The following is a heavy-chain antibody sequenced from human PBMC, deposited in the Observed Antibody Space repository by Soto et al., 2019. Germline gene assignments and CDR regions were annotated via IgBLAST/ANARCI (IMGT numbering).Heavy chain of an antibody. CDR2: IYYSGST. D-gene: IGHD3-10*01. V-gene: IGHV4-59*01. J-gene: IGHJ6*02. CDR3: ARGDPLLWFGEKVYYGMDV. CDR1: GGSISSYY. Sequence: QVQLQESGPGLVKPSETLSLTCTVSGGSISSYYWSWIRQPPGKGLEWSGYIYYSGSTNYNPSLKSRVNISVDTSKNQFCLKLSSVADADTAVYYCARGDPLLWFGEKVYYGMDVWGQGTTVTVSS.